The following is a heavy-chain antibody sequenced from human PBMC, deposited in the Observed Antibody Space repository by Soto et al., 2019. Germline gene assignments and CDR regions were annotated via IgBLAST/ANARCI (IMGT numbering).Heavy chain of an antibody. J-gene: IGHJ3*02. CDR2: IYHSGST. V-gene: IGHV4-38-2*02. CDR1: GYSISSGYY. Sequence: SETLSLTCAVSGYSISSGYYWGWIRQPPGKGLECIASIYHSGSTYFNPSLKSRVTISVATSKNHFSLKLNSVTAADTAVYYCAREYVYCGGDCYSDAFDIWGQGTMVTVSS. D-gene: IGHD2-21*02. CDR3: AREYVYCGGDCYSDAFDI.